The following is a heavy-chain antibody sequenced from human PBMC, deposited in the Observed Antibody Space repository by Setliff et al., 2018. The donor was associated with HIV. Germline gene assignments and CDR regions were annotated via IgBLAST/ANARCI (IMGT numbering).Heavy chain of an antibody. J-gene: IGHJ4*02. V-gene: IGHV1-69*10. CDR2: IIPVLGLS. D-gene: IGHD1-26*01. CDR3: ASYSGSYYFTLHY. Sequence: ASVKVSCKASGDTFSSYAISWVRQAPGQGLEWMGGIIPVLGLSYYAQNFQGRVTITADESTSTAYMELSSLRSEDTAVYYCASYSGSYYFTLHYWGQGTLVTVSS. CDR1: GDTFSSYA.